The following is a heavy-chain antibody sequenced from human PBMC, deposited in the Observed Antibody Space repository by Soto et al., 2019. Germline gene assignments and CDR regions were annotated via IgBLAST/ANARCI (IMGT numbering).Heavy chain of an antibody. D-gene: IGHD6-19*01. J-gene: IGHJ4*02. CDR3: AKDVSAGWHETSDY. CDR2: ISGSGGTT. CDR1: GFTFNTYA. Sequence: GGSLRLSCAASGFTFNTYAMSWVRQAPGKGLEWVSAISGSGGTTYYAESVKGRFSISRDNSKNTLYLQMNSLRPEDTAVYYYAKDVSAGWHETSDYWGQGTRVTVSS. V-gene: IGHV3-23*01.